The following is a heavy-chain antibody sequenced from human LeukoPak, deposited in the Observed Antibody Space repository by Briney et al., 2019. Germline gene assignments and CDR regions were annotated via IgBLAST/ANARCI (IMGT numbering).Heavy chain of an antibody. CDR3: ARVGRSNKSGG. Sequence: GGSLRLSCAASGFTFSSYEMSWVRQAPGKGLEWVSYISSSGGSIYYADSVKGRFTISRDNAKSSLYLQMSSLRAEDTAVYYCARVGRSNKSGGWGQGTLVTVSS. CDR1: GFTFSSYE. J-gene: IGHJ4*02. D-gene: IGHD1/OR15-1a*01. V-gene: IGHV3-48*03. CDR2: ISSSGGSI.